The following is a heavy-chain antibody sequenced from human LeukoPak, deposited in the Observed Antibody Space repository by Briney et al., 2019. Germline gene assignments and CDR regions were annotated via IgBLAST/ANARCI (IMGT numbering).Heavy chain of an antibody. CDR1: GYTFTGYC. D-gene: IGHD3-22*01. V-gene: IGHV1-18*04. CDR2: ISAYNGKT. J-gene: IGHJ4*02. CDR3: ARDRGFYDSSGGY. Sequence: ASVKVSCKASGYTFTGYCMHWVRQAPGQGLEWMGWISAYNGKTNYAQKLQGRVTMTTDTSTSTAYMELRSLRSDDTAVYYCARDRGFYDSSGGYWGQGTLVTVSS.